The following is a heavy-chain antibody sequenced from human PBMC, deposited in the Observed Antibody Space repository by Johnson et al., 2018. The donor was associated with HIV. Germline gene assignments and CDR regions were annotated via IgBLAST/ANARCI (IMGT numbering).Heavy chain of an antibody. V-gene: IGHV3-23*04. Sequence: VQLVESGGGLVQPGGSLRLSCAASGFTFSSYAMSWVRQAPGKGLEWVSAISASGGSTHYSESVKGRFTISRDNSKNTLYLQMNSLRAEDTAVYYCARIDYSNYEEAFDIWGQGTMVTVSS. CDR3: ARIDYSNYEEAFDI. CDR1: GFTFSSYA. CDR2: ISASGGST. J-gene: IGHJ3*02. D-gene: IGHD4-11*01.